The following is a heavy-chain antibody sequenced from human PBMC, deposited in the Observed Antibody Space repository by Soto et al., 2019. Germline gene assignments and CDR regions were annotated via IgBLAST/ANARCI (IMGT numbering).Heavy chain of an antibody. Sequence: SVKVSCKASGGTFSSYTISWVRQAPGQGLEWMGRIIPILGIANYAQKFQGRVTITADKSTSTAYMELSSLRSEDTAVYYCARGREGLLGELGFWGQETLVTVP. CDR1: GGTFSSYT. J-gene: IGHJ4*02. CDR3: ARGREGLLGELGF. D-gene: IGHD3-16*01. CDR2: IIPILGIA. V-gene: IGHV1-69*02.